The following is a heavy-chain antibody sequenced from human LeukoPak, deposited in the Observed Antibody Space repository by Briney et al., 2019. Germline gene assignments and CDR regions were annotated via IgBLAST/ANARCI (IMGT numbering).Heavy chain of an antibody. Sequence: GESLKISCEGSGYSFTNYWIGWVRQMPEKGLEWMGIIFPDDSDTIYSPSFQGQVTISADKSISTAYLQWSSLKASDTAMYYCARHNYGGNSGGTDYWGQGTLVTVSS. CDR3: ARHNYGGNSGGTDY. J-gene: IGHJ4*02. V-gene: IGHV5-51*01. CDR1: GYSFTNYW. CDR2: IFPDDSDT. D-gene: IGHD4-23*01.